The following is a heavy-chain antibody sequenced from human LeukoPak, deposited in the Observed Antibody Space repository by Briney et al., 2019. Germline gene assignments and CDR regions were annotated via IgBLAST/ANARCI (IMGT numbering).Heavy chain of an antibody. V-gene: IGHV3-7*01. CDR2: INQDGSEK. CDR3: ARDLPLPQYSGSYGRFDY. Sequence: PGGSLRLSCAASGFTFSSYWMNWVRRAPGKGLEWVANINQDGSEKYYVDSVKGRFTISRDNAKNSLYLQMNSLRAEDTAVYYCARDLPLPQYSGSYGRFDYWGQRTLVTVSS. D-gene: IGHD1-26*01. CDR1: GFTFSSYW. J-gene: IGHJ4*02.